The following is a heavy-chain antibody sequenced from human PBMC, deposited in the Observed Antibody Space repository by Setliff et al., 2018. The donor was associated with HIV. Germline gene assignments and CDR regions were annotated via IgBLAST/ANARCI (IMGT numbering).Heavy chain of an antibody. CDR2: IFYSGNT. CDR3: ARRPRVTARTIDS. V-gene: IGHV4-31*03. J-gene: IGHJ4*02. D-gene: IGHD2-21*02. CDR1: GDSINSGDFY. Sequence: NPSETLSLTCTVSGDSINSGDFYWHWIRQQPGKGPQWIGYIFYSGNTSYTPSLKSRITISIDTSKNQFSLSLSSVTAADTAVYFCARRPRVTARTIDSWGQGTLVTVSS.